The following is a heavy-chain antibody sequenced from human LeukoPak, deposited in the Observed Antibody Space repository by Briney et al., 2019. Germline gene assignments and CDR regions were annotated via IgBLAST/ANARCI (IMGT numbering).Heavy chain of an antibody. V-gene: IGHV4-59*08. CDR1: GGSISSYY. Sequence: PSETLSLTCTVSGGSISSYYWSWIRQPPGKGLEWIGYIYYSGSTNYNPSLKSRVTISVDTSKNQFSLKLSSVTAADTAVYYCARQRYCSSTSCYSWGNFDYWGQGTLVTVSS. D-gene: IGHD2-2*01. CDR3: ARQRYCSSTSCYSWGNFDY. J-gene: IGHJ4*02. CDR2: IYYSGST.